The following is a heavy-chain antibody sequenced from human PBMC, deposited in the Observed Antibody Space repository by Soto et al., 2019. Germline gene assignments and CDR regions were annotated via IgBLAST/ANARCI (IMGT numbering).Heavy chain of an antibody. J-gene: IGHJ6*02. Sequence: PGGSLRLSCAASGFNFNKFGMNWFRQAPGKWLEWVSSIRTSSSYIYYADSVKGRFTISRDNAKKSLYLEMNRLGVEDTAVYYCARDRAPFCGGDCGLVDVWGQGTSVTVSS. CDR1: GFNFNKFG. V-gene: IGHV3-21*01. CDR3: ARDRAPFCGGDCGLVDV. D-gene: IGHD2-21*02. CDR2: IRTSSSYI.